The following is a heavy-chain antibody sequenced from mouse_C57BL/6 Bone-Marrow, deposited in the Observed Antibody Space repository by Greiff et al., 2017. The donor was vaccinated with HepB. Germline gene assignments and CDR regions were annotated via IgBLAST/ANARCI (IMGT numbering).Heavy chain of an antibody. D-gene: IGHD1-1*01. CDR1: GYTFTSYW. Sequence: QVQLQQPGAELVKPGASVKLSCKASGYTFTSYWMHWVKQRPGRGLEWIGRIDPNSGGTKYNEKFKSKVTLTVDKPSSPLYMQLSSLTTEDSAVYDCARGGIYYYGSSYYYFDDWGQGTTLTVSS. V-gene: IGHV1-72*01. CDR3: ARGGIYYYGSSYYYFDD. J-gene: IGHJ2*01. CDR2: IDPNSGGT.